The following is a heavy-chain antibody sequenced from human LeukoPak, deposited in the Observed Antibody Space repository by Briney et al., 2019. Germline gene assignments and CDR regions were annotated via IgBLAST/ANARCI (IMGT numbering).Heavy chain of an antibody. CDR2: IYSGGRT. CDR3: ARHIPEVVGATLAMDS. CDR1: GFTVTSNY. J-gene: IGHJ4*02. D-gene: IGHD1-26*01. Sequence: GSLRLSCSASGFTVTSNYMSWVRQAPGKGLEWFSVIYSGGRTYYSDSVKGRFTISRDNSKNTLYLQMNSLRVEDTAVYYCARHIPEVVGATLAMDSWGQGTLVTVSS. V-gene: IGHV3-66*04.